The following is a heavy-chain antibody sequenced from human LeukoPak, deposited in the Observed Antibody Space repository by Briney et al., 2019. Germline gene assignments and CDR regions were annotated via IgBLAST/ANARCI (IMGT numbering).Heavy chain of an antibody. CDR3: ARRPGTSAFDI. D-gene: IGHD3-10*01. V-gene: IGHV4-59*08. Sequence: SETLSLTCTVSGGSISSYYWSWIRQPPGKGLEWIGYFSYSGSTNYNPSLKSRVTISVDTSKNQFSLKLSSVTAADTAVYYCARRPGTSAFDIWGQGTMVTVSS. CDR2: FSYSGST. J-gene: IGHJ3*02. CDR1: GGSISSYY.